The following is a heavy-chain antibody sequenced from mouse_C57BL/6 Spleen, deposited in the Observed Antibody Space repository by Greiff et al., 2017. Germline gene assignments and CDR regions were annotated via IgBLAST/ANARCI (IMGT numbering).Heavy chain of an antibody. CDR1: GYTFTSYW. V-gene: IGHV1-64*01. J-gene: IGHJ4*01. Sequence: QVQLQQPGAELVKPGASVKLSCKASGYTFTSYWMHWVKQRPGQGLEWIGMIHPNSGSTNYNEKFKSKATLTVDKSSSTAYMQLSSLTSEDSAVYYWARLYYSNSYAMDYWGQGTSVTVSS. CDR3: ARLYYSNSYAMDY. D-gene: IGHD2-5*01. CDR2: IHPNSGST.